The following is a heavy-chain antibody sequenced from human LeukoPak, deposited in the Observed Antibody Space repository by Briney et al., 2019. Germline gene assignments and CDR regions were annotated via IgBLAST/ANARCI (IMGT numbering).Heavy chain of an antibody. Sequence: ASVKVSCEASGYTFTGYYMHWVRQAPGQGLEWMGWINPNSGGTNYAQKFQGRVTMTRDTSISTAYMELSRLRSDDTAVYYCAREGITMVRGVINNWFDPWGQGTLVTVSS. CDR1: GYTFTGYY. D-gene: IGHD3-10*01. CDR3: AREGITMVRGVINNWFDP. CDR2: INPNSGGT. V-gene: IGHV1-2*02. J-gene: IGHJ5*02.